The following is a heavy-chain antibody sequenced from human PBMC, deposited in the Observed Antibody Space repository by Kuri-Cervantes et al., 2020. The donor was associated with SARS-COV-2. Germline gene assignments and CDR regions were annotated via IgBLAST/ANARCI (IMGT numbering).Heavy chain of an antibody. Sequence: GESLKISCAASGFTLSSYEMNWVRQAPGKGLEWVSYISSSGSTIYYADSVKGRFTISRDNAKNSLYLQMNSLRAEDTAVYYCARDGLWFGELYWCQGTLVTVSS. CDR3: ARDGLWFGELY. CDR1: GFTLSSYE. CDR2: ISSSGSTI. V-gene: IGHV3-48*03. J-gene: IGHJ4*02. D-gene: IGHD3-10*01.